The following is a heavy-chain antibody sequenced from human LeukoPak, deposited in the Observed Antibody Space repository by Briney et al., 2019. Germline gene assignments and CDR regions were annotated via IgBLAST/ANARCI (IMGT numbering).Heavy chain of an antibody. D-gene: IGHD1-1*01. CDR2: IRGTGDST. CDR3: AKGQELDDGVFDS. J-gene: IGHJ4*02. CDR1: GFTFSSYA. Sequence: HPGGSLRLSCAASGFTFSSYAMSWVRQAPGKGLEWVSTIRGTGDSTHYADSVKGRFIISRDKSKNMLYLQMNGLRAEDTAIYYCAKGQELDDGVFDSWGQGTLVTVSS. V-gene: IGHV3-23*01.